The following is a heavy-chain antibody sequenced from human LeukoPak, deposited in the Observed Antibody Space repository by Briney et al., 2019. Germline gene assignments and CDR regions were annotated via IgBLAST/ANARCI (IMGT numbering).Heavy chain of an antibody. CDR1: GFTFSSYA. CDR3: AKVPAVRITIFGVSFDF. CDR2: ISDSGGST. Sequence: GGSLRLSCAASGFTFSSYAMNWVRKAPGKGLEWVSAISDSGGSTYYADSVKGRFTISRDNSKNTLYLQMNSLRAEDTAVYYCAKVPAVRITIFGVSFDFWGQGTLVTVSS. J-gene: IGHJ4*02. D-gene: IGHD3-3*01. V-gene: IGHV3-23*01.